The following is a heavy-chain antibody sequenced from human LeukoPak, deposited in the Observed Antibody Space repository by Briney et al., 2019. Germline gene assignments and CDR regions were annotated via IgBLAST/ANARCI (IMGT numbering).Heavy chain of an antibody. Sequence: SETLSLTCDVSGYSINNGYYWGWIRQPPGKGPEWIANIYYSGRTYYTPSLRSRATISVDPSKNQFSLRLTSVTAADSAVYYCARSQSRENWFDTWGQGIWVIVSS. J-gene: IGHJ5*02. V-gene: IGHV4-38-2*01. CDR2: IYYSGRT. CDR1: GYSINNGYY. CDR3: ARSQSRENWFDT.